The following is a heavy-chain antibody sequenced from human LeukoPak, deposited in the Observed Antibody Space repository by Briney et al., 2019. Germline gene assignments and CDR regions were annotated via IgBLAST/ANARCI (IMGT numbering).Heavy chain of an antibody. J-gene: IGHJ3*01. V-gene: IGHV4-59*08. CDR2: IYYSGST. CDR1: GGSISSYC. Sequence: SETLSLTCTVSGGSISSYCWSWIRQPPGKGLEWIGYIYYSGSTNYNPSLKSRVTISVDTSKNQFSLKLSSVTAADTAVYYCARHLWSLGDYGSGSYFGPWGQGTMVTVSS. D-gene: IGHD3-10*01. CDR3: ARHLWSLGDYGSGSYFGP.